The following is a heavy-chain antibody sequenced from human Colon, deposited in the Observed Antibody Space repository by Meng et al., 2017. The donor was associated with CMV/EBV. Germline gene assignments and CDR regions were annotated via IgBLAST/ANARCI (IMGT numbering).Heavy chain of an antibody. J-gene: IGHJ4*02. Sequence: VQLQQGGVGLLKPSGALSLTCTVDGGSFSNYFWTWIRQPPGKGLEWIGEIYHSQLNYNPSLKSRVTISRDTSKNQFSLKLSSVTAADTAVYYCATGSSQAWELLHYWGQGTLVTVSS. V-gene: IGHV4-34*02. CDR3: ATGSSQAWELLHY. CDR2: IYHSQL. CDR1: GGSFSNYF. D-gene: IGHD1-26*01.